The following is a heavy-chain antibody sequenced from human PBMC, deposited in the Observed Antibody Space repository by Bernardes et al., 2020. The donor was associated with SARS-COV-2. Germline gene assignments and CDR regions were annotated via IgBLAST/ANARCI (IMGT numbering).Heavy chain of an antibody. V-gene: IGHV3-74*01. Sequence: GGSLRLSCEASGFILSSYWMHWVRQAPGKGLEWVTGLSTDGTTIRCADSVKGRFTISRDNAKNTVYLQMNSLRAEDTAVYYCGRGSGYYYFDYWGQGTLVTVSS. CDR3: GRGSGYYYFDY. CDR1: GFILSSYW. CDR2: LSTDGTTI. J-gene: IGHJ4*02. D-gene: IGHD3-22*01.